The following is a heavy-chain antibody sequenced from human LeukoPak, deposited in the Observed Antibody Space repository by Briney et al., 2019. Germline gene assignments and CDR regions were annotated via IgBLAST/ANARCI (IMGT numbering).Heavy chain of an antibody. J-gene: IGHJ4*02. CDR2: INPNSGGT. CDR1: GYTFTGYY. D-gene: IGHD6-13*01. CDR3: ATDAGQQLVRYTLDY. Sequence: ASVKVSCKASGYTFTGYYMHWVRQAPGQGPEWMGWINPNSGGTNYAQKFQGRVTMTRDTSISTAYVELSRLRSDDTAVYYCATDAGQQLVRYTLDYWGQGTLVTVSS. V-gene: IGHV1-2*02.